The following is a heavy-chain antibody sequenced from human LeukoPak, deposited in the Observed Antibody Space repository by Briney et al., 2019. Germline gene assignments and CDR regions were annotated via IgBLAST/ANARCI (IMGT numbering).Heavy chain of an antibody. D-gene: IGHD4-17*01. J-gene: IGHJ4*02. CDR2: ISSSSSYI. CDR3: ARDSYGDYYFDY. V-gene: IGHV3-21*01. CDR1: GFTFSSYS. Sequence: GGSLRLSCAAYGFTFSSYSMNWVRQAPGKGLEWVSSISSSSSYIYYADSVKGRFTISRDNAKNSLYLQMNSLRAEDTAVYYCARDSYGDYYFDYWGRGTLVTVSS.